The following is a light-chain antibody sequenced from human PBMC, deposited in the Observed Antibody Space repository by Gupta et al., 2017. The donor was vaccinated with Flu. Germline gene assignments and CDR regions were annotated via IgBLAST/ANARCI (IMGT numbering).Light chain of an antibody. J-gene: IGKJ2*01. CDR2: GVS. CDR1: QTFTNSY. Sequence: ENVLTQSPGTLSLSPGERATLSCRASQTFTNSYVAWYQQKPGQAPRLLIYGVSNRATGAPDRFSGSGSGTDFTLTISRLEPEDFAVYYCQHESNSLFTFGQGTKLDIK. CDR3: QHESNSLFT. V-gene: IGKV3-20*01.